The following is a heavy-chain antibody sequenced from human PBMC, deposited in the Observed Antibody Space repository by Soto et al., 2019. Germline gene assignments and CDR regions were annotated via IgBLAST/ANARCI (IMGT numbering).Heavy chain of an antibody. CDR1: GFTVSSNF. Sequence: LVESGGGLVQPGGSLRLSCAASGFTVSSNFMNWVRQAPGKGPEWLSVLYPGPGTYYADSVKDRITISRDDSRNTLYLQLTGLRSEDTALYFCARECGRPCTNAFDLWGQGKRVTVS. V-gene: IGHV3-66*01. J-gene: IGHJ3*01. CDR2: LYPGPGT. CDR3: ARECGRPCTNAFDL. D-gene: IGHD2-21*01.